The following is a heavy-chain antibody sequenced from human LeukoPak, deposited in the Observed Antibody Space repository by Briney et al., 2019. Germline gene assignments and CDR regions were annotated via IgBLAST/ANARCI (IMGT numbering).Heavy chain of an antibody. V-gene: IGHV3-7*01. CDR2: LNQGGSET. J-gene: IGHJ3*01. CDR1: GFTFSSYG. Sequence: GRSLRLSCAASGFTFSSYGMHWVRQAPGKGLEWVANLNQGGSETYYVDSVKGRFTISRDNAKNSLYLQMNSLRAEGTAVYYCARPTVTTGVDAFDFWGQGTMVTVSS. D-gene: IGHD4-17*01. CDR3: ARPTVTTGVDAFDF.